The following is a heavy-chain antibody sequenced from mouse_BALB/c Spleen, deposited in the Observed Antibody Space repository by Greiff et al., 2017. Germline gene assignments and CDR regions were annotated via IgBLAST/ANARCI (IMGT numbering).Heavy chain of an antibody. Sequence: EVKVVESGGGLVQPGGSRKLSCAASGFTFSSFGMHWVRQAPEKGLEWVAYISSGSSTIYYADTVKGRFTISRDNPKNTLFLQMTSLRSEDTAMYYCARSWLPTTFAYWGQGTLVTVSA. CDR3: ARSWLPTTFAY. J-gene: IGHJ3*01. CDR2: ISSGSSTI. CDR1: GFTFSSFG. V-gene: IGHV5-17*02. D-gene: IGHD2-2*01.